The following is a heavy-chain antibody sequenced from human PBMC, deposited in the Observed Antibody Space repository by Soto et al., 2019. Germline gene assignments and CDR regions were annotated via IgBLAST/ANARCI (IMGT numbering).Heavy chain of an antibody. CDR1: GGIFSSYA. V-gene: IGHV1-69*01. D-gene: IGHD3-22*01. J-gene: IGHJ4*02. Sequence: QEQLVQSGAEVKKPGSSVKVSCKASGGIFSSYAISWVRRAPGQGLEWMGGIIPIFGTANYAQKFQGRVTITADESTNTAYKDLSSMKSEDTAIYYCARGGSGYVWFNAFWGQGTLVTVSS. CDR2: IIPIFGTA. CDR3: ARGGSGYVWFNAF.